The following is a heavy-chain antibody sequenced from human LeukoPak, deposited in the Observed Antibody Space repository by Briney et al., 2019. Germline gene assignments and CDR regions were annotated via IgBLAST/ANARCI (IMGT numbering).Heavy chain of an antibody. V-gene: IGHV1-8*03. CDR3: ARGASRSFDY. D-gene: IGHD2-15*01. Sequence: ASVKVSCKASGYTFTSYDINWVRQAPGQGLEWMGWMNSNSGNTGYAQKFQGRLTITRITSVSTAYMELSSLRSEDTAVYYCARGASRSFDYWGQGTLVTVSS. J-gene: IGHJ4*02. CDR1: GYTFTSYD. CDR2: MNSNSGNT.